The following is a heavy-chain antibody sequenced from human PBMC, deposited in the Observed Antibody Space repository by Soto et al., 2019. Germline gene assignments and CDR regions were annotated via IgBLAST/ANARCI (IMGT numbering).Heavy chain of an antibody. V-gene: IGHV3-30-3*01. Sequence: QVQLVESGGGVVQPGTSLRLSCAASGFTFSTYAMHWVRQAPGKGLEWVAIISYDGSSKYYADSVKGRFIISRDNSKDTLYLQMNSLRAEDTAVYYCARDPRRRQQWPSGMAVWGQGTTVTVSS. J-gene: IGHJ6*02. CDR2: ISYDGSSK. CDR3: ARDPRRRQQWPSGMAV. CDR1: GFTFSTYA. D-gene: IGHD6-19*01.